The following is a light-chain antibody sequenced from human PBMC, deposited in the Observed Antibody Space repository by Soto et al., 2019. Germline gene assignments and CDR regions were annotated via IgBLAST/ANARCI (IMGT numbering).Light chain of an antibody. Sequence: QSVLTQPPSASGFPGQSVTISCTGTSDDIGYYDYVSWYQQHPGKAPKLVIYEVTKRPSGVPDRVSASKSGNTASLTVSGLRGEDEADYYCISYAGSNNFVFGSGTKLTVL. V-gene: IGLV2-8*01. CDR2: EVT. J-gene: IGLJ1*01. CDR3: ISYAGSNNFV. CDR1: SDDIGYYDY.